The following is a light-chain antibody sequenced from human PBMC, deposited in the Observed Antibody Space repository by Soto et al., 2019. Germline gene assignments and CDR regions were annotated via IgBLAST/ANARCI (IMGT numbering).Light chain of an antibody. J-gene: IGKJ1*01. CDR1: QSISSS. CDR3: HKDFHLST. V-gene: IGKV1-5*01. CDR2: DAS. Sequence: SPATRSVWKGGRVRMASRYSQSISSSLAWFQQKPGQAPKLLIYDASTMESRVTSRFSGSGSGIAFTLTIISLEADDIADYYCHKDFHLSTFGQG.